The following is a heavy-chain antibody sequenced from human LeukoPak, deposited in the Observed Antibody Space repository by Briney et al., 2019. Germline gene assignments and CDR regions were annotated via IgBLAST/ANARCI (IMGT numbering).Heavy chain of an antibody. CDR3: ATWGYDFWSGYQFDY. J-gene: IGHJ4*02. CDR1: GYTLTELS. Sequence: ASVRVSCKVSGYTLTELSMHWVRQAPGKGLEWMGGFDPEDGETIYAQKFQGRVTMTEDTSTDTAYMELSSLRSEDTAVYYCATWGYDFWSGYQFDYWGQGTLVTVSS. CDR2: FDPEDGET. D-gene: IGHD3-3*01. V-gene: IGHV1-24*01.